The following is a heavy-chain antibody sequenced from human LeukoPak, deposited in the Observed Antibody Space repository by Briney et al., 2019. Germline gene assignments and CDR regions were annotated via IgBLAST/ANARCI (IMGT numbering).Heavy chain of an antibody. CDR3: ARASITYYYYYYMGV. CDR2: IHYSGSA. D-gene: IGHD1-14*01. Sequence: PSETLSLTCTASGGSITNYYWTWIRQPPGKGLEWIGYIHYSGSANYNPSLKSRVTISVDTSKNQFSLKLSSVTAADTAVYYCARASITYYYYYYMGVWGPGTTVIVSS. J-gene: IGHJ6*03. CDR1: GGSITNYY. V-gene: IGHV4-59*01.